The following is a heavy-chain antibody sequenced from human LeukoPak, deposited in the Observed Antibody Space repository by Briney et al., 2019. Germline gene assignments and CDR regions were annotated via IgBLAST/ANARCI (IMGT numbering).Heavy chain of an antibody. CDR1: GFTFSSCG. CDR3: AKDALEYYDTSGLTTCFDY. CDR2: ISDTGYNT. Sequence: GGSLRLSCAASGFTFSSCGMSWVRQAPGKGLEWVSTISDTGYNTYYIDSVKGRFTISRDNSKNTLFLQMNSLRAEDTAVYYCAKDALEYYDTSGLTTCFDYWGQGTLVTVSS. J-gene: IGHJ4*02. V-gene: IGHV3-23*01. D-gene: IGHD3-22*01.